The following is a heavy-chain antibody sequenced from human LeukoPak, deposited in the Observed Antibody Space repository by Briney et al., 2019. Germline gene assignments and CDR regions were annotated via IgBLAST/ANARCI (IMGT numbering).Heavy chain of an antibody. CDR1: GGSISSSSYY. CDR2: IYYSGST. D-gene: IGHD4-17*01. V-gene: IGHV4-39*07. J-gene: IGHJ4*02. CDR3: ARADGYGDPYFDY. Sequence: PSETLSLTCTVSGGSISSSSYYWGWIRQPPGKGLEWIGSIYYSGSTYYNPSLKSRVTISVDTSKNQFSLKLSSVTAADTAVYYCARADGYGDPYFDYWGQGTLVTVSS.